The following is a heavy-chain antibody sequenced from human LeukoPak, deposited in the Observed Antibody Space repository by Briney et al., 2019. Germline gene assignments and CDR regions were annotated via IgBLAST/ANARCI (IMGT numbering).Heavy chain of an antibody. CDR2: ISSSSSYI. D-gene: IGHD5-12*01. V-gene: IGHV3-21*01. CDR1: GFTFSSYS. J-gene: IGHJ4*02. CDR3: ARGATIEEWGDY. Sequence: GGSLRLSCATSGFTFSSYSMNWVRQAPGKGLEWVSSISSSSSYIYYADSVKGRFTISRDNAKNSLYLQMNSLRAEDTAVYYCARGATIEEWGDYWGQGTLVTVSS.